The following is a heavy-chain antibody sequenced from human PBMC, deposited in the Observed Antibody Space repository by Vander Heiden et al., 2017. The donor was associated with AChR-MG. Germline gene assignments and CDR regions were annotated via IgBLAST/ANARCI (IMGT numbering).Heavy chain of an antibody. CDR1: GGPTSSYY. CDR2: IYYRGGT. D-gene: IGHD3-10*01. CDR3: ASSPRGGDAFDI. V-gene: IGHV4-59*13. J-gene: IGHJ3*02. Sequence: QVQLQESGPGLVKPLETLSLTCTVSGGPTSSYYWSWVRQPPGEGLGWIVYIYYRGGTNYNPALKSRVTISVDTSKNQCSLKLSSVTAADTAVYYCASSPRGGDAFDIWGQGTMVTVSS.